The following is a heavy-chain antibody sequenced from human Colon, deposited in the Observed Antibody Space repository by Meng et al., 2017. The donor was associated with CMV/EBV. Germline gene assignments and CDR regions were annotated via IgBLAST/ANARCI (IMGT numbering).Heavy chain of an antibody. J-gene: IGHJ6*02. CDR3: VKDLWWDGYSNYGLDV. CDR2: IKQDGSEK. V-gene: IGHV3-7*03. D-gene: IGHD2-21*01. CDR1: GFTFTSYW. Sequence: GESLKISCAASGFTFTSYWMTWVRQAPGKGLEWVANIKQDGSEKYYVDSVKGRFTISRDNAKNSLYLQMNSLGPEDTAVYYCVKDLWWDGYSNYGLDVWGQGTTVTVSS.